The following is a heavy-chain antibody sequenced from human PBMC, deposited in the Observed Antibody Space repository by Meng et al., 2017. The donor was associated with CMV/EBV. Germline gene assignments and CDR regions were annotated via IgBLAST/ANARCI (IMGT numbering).Heavy chain of an antibody. Sequence: GESLMISCAASGFTFSSYAMSWVRQAPGKGLEWVSVIYSGGSSTYYADSVKGRFTISRDNSKTTLYLQMNSLRAEDTAVYYCASYYEYFDYWGQGTLVTVSS. CDR2: IYSGGSST. CDR1: GFTFSSYA. V-gene: IGHV3-23*03. J-gene: IGHJ4*02. CDR3: ASYYEYFDY. D-gene: IGHD1-26*01.